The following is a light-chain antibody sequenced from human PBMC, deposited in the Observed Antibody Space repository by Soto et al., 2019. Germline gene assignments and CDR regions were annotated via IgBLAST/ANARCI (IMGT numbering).Light chain of an antibody. Sequence: EIVLTQSPGTLSLSPGERATLSCRASQSVSSSYLAWYQQKPGQAPRLLIYGASSRATGIPDRFSGSGSGTDFTLTISRLEPEAFAVYYCQQYGSPWTFGQGTKVDIK. CDR3: QQYGSPWT. CDR1: QSVSSSY. J-gene: IGKJ1*01. CDR2: GAS. V-gene: IGKV3-20*01.